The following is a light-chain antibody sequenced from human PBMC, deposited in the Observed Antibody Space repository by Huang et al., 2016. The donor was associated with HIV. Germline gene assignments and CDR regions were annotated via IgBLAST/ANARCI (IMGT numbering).Light chain of an antibody. CDR1: QSLLHSNGKTY. J-gene: IGKJ4*01. V-gene: IGKV2D-29*01. CDR3: MQSIQVALT. Sequence: DIVMTQTPFSLSVTPGQPASISCKSSQSLLHSNGKTYLYWYLQKPGQPPQLLIYEVSNRVSGEPQRVSGSGSGKDFTLKISRGEAEDVGFYYCMQSIQVALTVGGGTKVEIK. CDR2: EVS.